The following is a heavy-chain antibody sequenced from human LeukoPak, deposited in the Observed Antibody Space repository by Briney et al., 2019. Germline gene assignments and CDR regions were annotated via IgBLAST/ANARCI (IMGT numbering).Heavy chain of an antibody. CDR2: IRQDGNEK. V-gene: IGHV3-7*01. D-gene: IGHD6-13*01. Sequence: GGSLRLSCAASGFTFSGYWMSWVRQAPGKGLEWVANIRQDGNEKHYVDSVKGRFTISRDNAKNSLFLQMNSLRDEDTAIYYCAREQGSLPSDSWGQGTLVSVSS. J-gene: IGHJ4*02. CDR3: AREQGSLPSDS. CDR1: GFTFSGYW.